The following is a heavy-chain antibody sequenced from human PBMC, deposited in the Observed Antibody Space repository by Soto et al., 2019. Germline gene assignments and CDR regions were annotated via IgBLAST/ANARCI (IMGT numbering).Heavy chain of an antibody. CDR3: AKDGVAVARDLWFYP. J-gene: IGHJ5*02. V-gene: IGHV3-23*01. D-gene: IGHD6-19*01. CDR1: GFTVNTNA. CDR2: IRGYGGTT. Sequence: EEQLLESGGGLVQPGGALRLSCAASGFTVNTNAIRWCRQAPGKGLEWGAAIRGYGGTTDYADSVKGRFTISRDNSKNTAYLQMNSLGVEDTAIYYCAKDGVAVARDLWFYPRGQGTLVTVSS.